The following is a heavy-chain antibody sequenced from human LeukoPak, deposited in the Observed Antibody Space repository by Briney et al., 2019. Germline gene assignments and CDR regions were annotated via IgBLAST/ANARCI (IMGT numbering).Heavy chain of an antibody. D-gene: IGHD3-3*01. CDR1: AFTFNNYW. CDR2: ISGSGGST. V-gene: IGHV3-23*01. Sequence: PGGSLRLSCVASAFTFNNYWMHWVRQAPGKGLEWVSAISGSGGSTYYADSVKGRFTISRDNSKNTLYLQMNSLRAEDTAVYYCAKACIGSYPTVLFGVAPPGYWGQGTLVTVSS. J-gene: IGHJ4*02. CDR3: AKACIGSYPTVLFGVAPPGY.